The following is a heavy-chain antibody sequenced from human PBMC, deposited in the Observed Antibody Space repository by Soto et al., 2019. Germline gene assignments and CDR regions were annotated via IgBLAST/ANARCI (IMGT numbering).Heavy chain of an antibody. Sequence: PSETLSLTCTVSGGSISSGDYYWSWIRQPPGKGLEWIGYIYYSGSTYYNPSLKSRVTISVDTSKNQFSLKLSSVTAADTAVYYCARVSRAGPIDYWGQGTLVTVSS. CDR3: ARVSRAGPIDY. CDR2: IYYSGST. J-gene: IGHJ4*02. V-gene: IGHV4-30-4*01. CDR1: GGSISSGDYY.